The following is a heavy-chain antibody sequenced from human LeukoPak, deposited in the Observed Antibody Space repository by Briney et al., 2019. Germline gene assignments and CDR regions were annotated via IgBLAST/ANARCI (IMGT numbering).Heavy chain of an antibody. CDR3: AKPLPGTHYYFDY. CDR2: ISASGGRT. V-gene: IGHV3-23*01. CDR1: GFTFSSYA. J-gene: IGHJ4*02. Sequence: GGSLRLSCAASGFTFSSYAMSWVRQAPGKGLEWVSVISASGGRTSYADSVKGRFTVSRDNSKNTLYLQMNSLRAEDTAVYYCAKPLPGTHYYFDYWGQGTLVTVSS. D-gene: IGHD2-15*01.